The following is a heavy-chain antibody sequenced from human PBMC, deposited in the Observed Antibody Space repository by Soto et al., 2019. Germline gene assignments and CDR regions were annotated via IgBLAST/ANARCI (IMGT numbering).Heavy chain of an antibody. J-gene: IGHJ4*02. Sequence: QVQLVQSGAEVKKPESSVKVSCKAPGGTFSTYAISWVRQAPGQGLEWMGGIIPMFGTANYAQRVQDRVTIPADESTNTGYMELRSLRSEDTAVYCCASGIQLWLRRIHNGYSGWGQGTLVTVSS. V-gene: IGHV1-69*12. D-gene: IGHD5-18*01. CDR3: ASGIQLWLRRIHNGYSG. CDR1: GGTFSTYA. CDR2: IIPMFGTA.